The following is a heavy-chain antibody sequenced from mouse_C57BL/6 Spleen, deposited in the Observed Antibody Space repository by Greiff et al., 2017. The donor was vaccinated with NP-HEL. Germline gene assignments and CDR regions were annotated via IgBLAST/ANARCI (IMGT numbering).Heavy chain of an antibody. CDR2: IYPGSGST. D-gene: IGHD4-1*01. V-gene: IGHV1-55*01. CDR1: GYTFPSYW. CDR3: ARRLGRGEDYFDY. Sequence: VQLQQPGAELVKPGASVKMSCKASGYTFPSYWITWVKQRPGPGLEWIGDIYPGSGSTNYNEKFKSKATLPVDTSSSTAYKQLSSLTSEDAAVYYCARRLGRGEDYFDYWGQGTTLTVSS. J-gene: IGHJ2*01.